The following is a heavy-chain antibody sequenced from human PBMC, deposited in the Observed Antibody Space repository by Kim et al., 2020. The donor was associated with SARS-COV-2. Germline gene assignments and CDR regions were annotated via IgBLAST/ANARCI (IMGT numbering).Heavy chain of an antibody. CDR1: GFMYSTYA. V-gene: IGHV3-23*01. Sequence: GGSLRLSCEASGFMYSTYAMTWVRQAPGKGLEWVSGISGSGGVTYYADSVRGRFTVSRDNSRNTLYLQMNSLRAEDTATYFCARQLNLAGYFDYWGQGNLVTVSS. CDR3: ARQLNLAGYFDY. J-gene: IGHJ4*02. CDR2: ISGSGGVT.